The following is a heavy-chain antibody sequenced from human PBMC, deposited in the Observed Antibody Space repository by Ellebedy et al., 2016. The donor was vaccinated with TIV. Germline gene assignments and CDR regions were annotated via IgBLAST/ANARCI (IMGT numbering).Heavy chain of an antibody. J-gene: IGHJ4*02. Sequence: SVKVSCXASRCTFSSYAISWVRQASGQGLEWMGGIIPIFGTANYAQKFQGRVTITADKSTSTAYMELSSLRSEDTAVYYCARVRYCSGGSCPRPFDYWGQGTLVTVSS. CDR1: RCTFSSYA. D-gene: IGHD2-15*01. CDR2: IIPIFGTA. V-gene: IGHV1-69*06. CDR3: ARVRYCSGGSCPRPFDY.